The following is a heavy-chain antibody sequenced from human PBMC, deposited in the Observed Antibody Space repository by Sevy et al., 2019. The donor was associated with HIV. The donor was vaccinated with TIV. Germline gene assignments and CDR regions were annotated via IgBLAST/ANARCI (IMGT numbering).Heavy chain of an antibody. CDR1: GFTVSSNY. CDR3: ARGQENYYGSGSYYKGGYYFDY. D-gene: IGHD3-10*01. CDR2: IYSGGST. J-gene: IGHJ4*02. V-gene: IGHV3-53*01. Sequence: GGSLRLSCAASGFTVSSNYMSWVRQAPGKGLEWVSVIYSGGSTYYAVSVKGRFTISRDNSKNTLYLQMNSLRAEDTAVYYCARGQENYYGSGSYYKGGYYFDYWGQGTLVTVSS.